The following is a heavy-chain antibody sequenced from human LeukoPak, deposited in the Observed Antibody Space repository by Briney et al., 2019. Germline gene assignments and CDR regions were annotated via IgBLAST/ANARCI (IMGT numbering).Heavy chain of an antibody. V-gene: IGHV1-18*01. CDR1: GYTFTSYG. J-gene: IGHJ3*02. CDR2: ISAYNGNT. CDR3: ATLDYGDYDSAFDI. D-gene: IGHD4-17*01. Sequence: ASVKVSCKASGYTFTSYGISWVRQAPGQGLEWMGWISAYNGNTNYAQKLQGRVTMTEDTSTDTAYMELSNLRSEDTAVYYCATLDYGDYDSAFDIWGQGTMVTVSS.